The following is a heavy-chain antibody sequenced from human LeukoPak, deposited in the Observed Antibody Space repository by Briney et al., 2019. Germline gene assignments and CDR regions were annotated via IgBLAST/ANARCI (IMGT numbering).Heavy chain of an antibody. CDR3: ARDWTTAYYYYYYGMDV. CDR2: ISYRGNT. Sequence: PSETLSLTCTVSGGSISPYFWSWIRQPPGKGLEWIGYISYRGNTNYNPSLKSRVSLSLDTSKSQFSLKVNSVTAADTAVYYCARDWTTAYYYYYYGMDVWGQGTTVTVSS. CDR1: GGSISPYF. V-gene: IGHV4-59*12. J-gene: IGHJ6*02. D-gene: IGHD4-11*01.